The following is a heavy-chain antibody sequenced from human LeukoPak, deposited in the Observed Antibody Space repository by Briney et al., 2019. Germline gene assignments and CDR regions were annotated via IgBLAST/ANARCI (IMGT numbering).Heavy chain of an antibody. Sequence: GASVKVSCKASRYTFTGYYMHWVRQAPGQGLEWMGWINPNSGGTNYAQKFQGRVTMTRDTSISTAYMELSRLRSDDTAVYYCARGDSSSWSRTFDYWGQGTLVTVSS. V-gene: IGHV1-2*02. J-gene: IGHJ4*02. CDR3: ARGDSSSWSRTFDY. CDR2: INPNSGGT. D-gene: IGHD6-13*01. CDR1: RYTFTGYY.